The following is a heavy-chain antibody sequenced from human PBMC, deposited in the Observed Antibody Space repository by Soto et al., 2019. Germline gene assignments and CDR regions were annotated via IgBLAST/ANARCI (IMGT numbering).Heavy chain of an antibody. J-gene: IGHJ6*02. Sequence: SETLSLTCTVSGGSISSGDYYWSWIRQPPGKGLEWIGYIYYSGSTYYNPSLKSRVTISVDTSKNQFSLKLSSVTAADTAVYFCARDSSTSNYYYYGMDVWGQGTTVTVSS. CDR3: ARDSSTSNYYYYGMDV. D-gene: IGHD2-2*01. CDR2: IYYSGST. CDR1: GGSISSGDYY. V-gene: IGHV4-30-4*01.